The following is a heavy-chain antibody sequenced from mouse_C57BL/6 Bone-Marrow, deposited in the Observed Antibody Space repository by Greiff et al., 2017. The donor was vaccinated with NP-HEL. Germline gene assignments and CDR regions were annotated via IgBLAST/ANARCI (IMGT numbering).Heavy chain of an antibody. CDR1: GYTFTDHT. Sequence: VQLQDSDAELVKPGALVKISCKVSGYTFTDHTIHWMKQRPEQGLEWIGYIYPRDGSTKYNEKFKGKATLTADKSSSTAYMQLNSLTSEDSAVYFCARSWDLLWSDMDYWGQGTSVTVSS. J-gene: IGHJ4*01. V-gene: IGHV1-78*01. D-gene: IGHD2-1*01. CDR2: IYPRDGST. CDR3: ARSWDLLWSDMDY.